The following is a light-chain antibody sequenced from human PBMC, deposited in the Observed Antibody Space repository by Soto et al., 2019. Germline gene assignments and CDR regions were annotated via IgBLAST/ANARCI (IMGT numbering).Light chain of an antibody. CDR3: QQYYDWPIT. CDR2: GAS. Sequence: EIVLTQSPGTLSLSPGKRATLSCRASQSISSSYLAWYQQRPGQAPRLLIYGASSRATGIPDRFSGSGSGTEFTLTISRLEPEDFAVYYCQQYYDWPITFGQGTRLEI. V-gene: IGKV3-20*01. J-gene: IGKJ5*01. CDR1: QSISSSY.